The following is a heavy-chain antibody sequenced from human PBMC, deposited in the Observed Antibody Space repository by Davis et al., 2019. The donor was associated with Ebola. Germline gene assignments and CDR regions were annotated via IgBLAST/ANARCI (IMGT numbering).Heavy chain of an antibody. CDR3: AKDPYSIVVVPAAPSFDY. J-gene: IGHJ4*02. V-gene: IGHV3-23*01. D-gene: IGHD2-2*01. CDR1: GFTLNNAW. CDR2: ISGSGGST. Sequence: GGSLRLSCVASGFTLNNAWMSWVRQAPGKGLEWVSAISGSGGSTYYADSVKGRFTISRDNSKNTLYLQMNSLRAEDTAVYYCAKDPYSIVVVPAAPSFDYWGQGTLVTVSS.